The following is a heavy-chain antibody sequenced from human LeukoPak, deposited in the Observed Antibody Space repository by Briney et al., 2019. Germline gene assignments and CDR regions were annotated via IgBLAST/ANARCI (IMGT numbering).Heavy chain of an antibody. CDR2: IYLRDSDT. CDR1: GYSFTNYW. V-gene: IGHV5-51*01. Sequence: GESLKISCQGSGYSFTNYWIAWVRQMPGKGLEWMGLIYLRDSDTRYSPSFQGQVTISADKSISTAYLQWSSLKASDTAMYYCARRVATLNWFDPWGQGTLVTVSS. CDR3: ARRVATLNWFDP. J-gene: IGHJ5*02. D-gene: IGHD5-12*01.